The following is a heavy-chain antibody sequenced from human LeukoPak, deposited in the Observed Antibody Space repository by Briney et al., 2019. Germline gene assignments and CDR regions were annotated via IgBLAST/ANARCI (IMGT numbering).Heavy chain of an antibody. D-gene: IGHD3-3*01. V-gene: IGHV4-59*12. CDR1: GGSISSYY. CDR3: ARSSNDFWSGES. J-gene: IGHJ4*02. CDR2: IYYSGST. Sequence: SETLSLTCTVSGGSISSYYWSWIRQPPGKGLEWIGYIYYSGSTNYNPSLKSRVTISVDTSKNQFSLKLSSVTAADTAVYYCARSSNDFWSGESWGQGTLVTVSS.